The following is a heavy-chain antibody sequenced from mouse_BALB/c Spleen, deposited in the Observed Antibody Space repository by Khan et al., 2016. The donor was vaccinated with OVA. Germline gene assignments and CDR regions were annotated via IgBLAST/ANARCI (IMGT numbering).Heavy chain of an antibody. CDR1: GYTFTDFA. CDR2: ISTYYGDP. CDR3: TRGSGKFRFAY. Sequence: QVQLQQSGAELVRPGVSVKISCKGSGYTFTDFAMHWVKQSHSKSLEWIGVISTYYGDPTYNQKFKDKATMTVDKSSSTAYMELGRLTSEDSAIDYCTRGSGKFRFAYWGQGTLVTVSA. J-gene: IGHJ3*01. D-gene: IGHD1-3*01. V-gene: IGHV1S137*01.